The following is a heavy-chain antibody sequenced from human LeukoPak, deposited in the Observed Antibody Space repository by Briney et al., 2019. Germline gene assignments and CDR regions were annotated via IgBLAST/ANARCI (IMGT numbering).Heavy chain of an antibody. CDR1: GGSFSGYY. CDR2: IYYSGST. Sequence: SETLSLTCAVYGGSFSGYYWGWIRQPPEKGLEWIGSIYYSGSTYYNPSLKSRVTISVDTSKNQFSLKLSSVTAADTAVYYCARLDPYSSGHKIDYWGQGTLVTVSS. D-gene: IGHD6-19*01. CDR3: ARLDPYSSGHKIDY. V-gene: IGHV4-39*01. J-gene: IGHJ4*02.